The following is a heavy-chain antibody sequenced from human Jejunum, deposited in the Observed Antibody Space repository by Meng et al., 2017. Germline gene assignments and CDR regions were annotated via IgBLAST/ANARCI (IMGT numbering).Heavy chain of an antibody. CDR3: AYGSGSYLNNRFDP. D-gene: IGHD3-10*01. J-gene: IGHJ5*02. CDR1: VDTISNYA. Sequence: QVPVVHAGAEVKKPGSSVKIACKTSVDTISNYAINWVLQAPGQGLEWMGVIIAISGAANYAQKFRGRVTFGTDASTSTAYMDLTSLRSEDTAVYYCAYGSGSYLNNRFDPWGQGTLVTVSS. V-gene: IGHV1-69*05. CDR2: IIAISGAA.